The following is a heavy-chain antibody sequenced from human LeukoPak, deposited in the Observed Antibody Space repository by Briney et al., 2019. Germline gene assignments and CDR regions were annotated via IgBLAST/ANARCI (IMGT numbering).Heavy chain of an antibody. D-gene: IGHD3-10*02. CDR3: ATLCYGACPGDDAFDI. Sequence: ASVKVSCKASGYTFTGYYMHWVRQAPGQGLEWMGWINPNSGGTSCAQKFQGRVSMTRDTSISTAYMELSRLRSDDTAVYYCATLCYGACPGDDAFDIWGQGTMVTVSS. CDR2: INPNSGGT. J-gene: IGHJ3*02. V-gene: IGHV1-2*02. CDR1: GYTFTGYY.